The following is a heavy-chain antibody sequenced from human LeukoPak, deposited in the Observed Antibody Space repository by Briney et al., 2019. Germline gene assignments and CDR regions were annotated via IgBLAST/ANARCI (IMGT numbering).Heavy chain of an antibody. CDR1: GFTFSSYA. CDR3: AKDLWDIVVVPSAIPDY. D-gene: IGHD2-2*01. Sequence: GGSLRLSCAASGFTFSSYAMNWVRQAPGKGLEWVSAISGSGGSTYYADSVKGRFTISRDNSKNTLYLQMNGLRAEDTAVYYCAKDLWDIVVVPSAIPDYWGQGTLVTVSS. J-gene: IGHJ4*02. CDR2: ISGSGGST. V-gene: IGHV3-23*01.